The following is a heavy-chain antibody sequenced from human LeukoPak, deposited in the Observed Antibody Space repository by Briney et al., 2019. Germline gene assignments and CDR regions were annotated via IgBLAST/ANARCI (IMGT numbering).Heavy chain of an antibody. Sequence: PSETLSLTCTVSGGSISSYYWSWVWQPAGKGLEWMGRIYTSGSTNYNLSLKSRVTMSVDTSKNQFSLKLSSVTAADTAVYYCARDVDYYDSSGYYTLDYWGQGTLVTVSS. D-gene: IGHD3-22*01. V-gene: IGHV4-4*07. CDR2: IYTSGST. J-gene: IGHJ4*02. CDR3: ARDVDYYDSSGYYTLDY. CDR1: GGSISSYY.